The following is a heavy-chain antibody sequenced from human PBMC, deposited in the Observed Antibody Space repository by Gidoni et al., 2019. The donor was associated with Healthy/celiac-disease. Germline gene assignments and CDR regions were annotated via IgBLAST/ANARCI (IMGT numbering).Heavy chain of an antibody. CDR3: ARGRSGSYYYYYYMDV. CDR2: INHSGNT. V-gene: IGHV4-34*01. CDR1: GGSFSGYY. J-gene: IGHJ6*03. Sequence: QVQLQQCGAGLLTPSETLSLTCAVYGGSFSGYYWSWIRQPPGKGLECIGEINHSGNTNYNPSLKSQVTISVDTSKNQFSLKLSSVTAADTAVYYCARGRSGSYYYYYYMDVWGKGTTVTVSS. D-gene: IGHD1-26*01.